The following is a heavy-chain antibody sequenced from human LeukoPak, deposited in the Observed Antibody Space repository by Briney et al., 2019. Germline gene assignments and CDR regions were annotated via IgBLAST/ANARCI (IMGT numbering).Heavy chain of an antibody. CDR3: ARGGAGRRSGERINRVRFLEVGY. CDR2: INHSGRT. D-gene: IGHD3-3*01. Sequence: SETLSLTCTVFGGSISTSNYYWGWIRQPPGKGLEWIGEINHSGRTNYNPSLKSRVTISVDTSKNQFSLKLSSVTAADTAVYYCARGGAGRRSGERINRVRFLEVGYWGQGTLVTVSP. V-gene: IGHV4-39*07. J-gene: IGHJ4*02. CDR1: GGSISTSNYY.